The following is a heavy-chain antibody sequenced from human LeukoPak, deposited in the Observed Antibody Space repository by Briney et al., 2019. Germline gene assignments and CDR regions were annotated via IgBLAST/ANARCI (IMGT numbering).Heavy chain of an antibody. J-gene: IGHJ6*03. Sequence: SETLSLTSIVPGDSPINTNYYWGSIRQSPGKGLEWLGSVSYTGSTYYNPSLKSRVTMSVATSKNQFALKLSSVTAADAAVYYCARLLAYNVLTDNYYKYYMDVWGKGTTVTVSS. CDR1: GDSPINTNYY. CDR2: VSYTGST. D-gene: IGHD3-9*01. V-gene: IGHV4-39*01. CDR3: ARLLAYNVLTDNYYKYYMDV.